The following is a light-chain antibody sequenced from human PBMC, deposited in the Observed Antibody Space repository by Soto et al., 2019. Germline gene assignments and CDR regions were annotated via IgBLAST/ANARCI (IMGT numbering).Light chain of an antibody. CDR1: QGINSW. Sequence: DIQMTQSPSSVSASVGDRVTITCRASQGINSWLAWYQQKPGKAPKLLIYAASSLQSGVPSRFTGSLSRTDFPLPISSLQPEDFATYYCQQPNSFPLTFGGGTKVESK. CDR2: AAS. V-gene: IGKV1-12*01. CDR3: QQPNSFPLT. J-gene: IGKJ4*01.